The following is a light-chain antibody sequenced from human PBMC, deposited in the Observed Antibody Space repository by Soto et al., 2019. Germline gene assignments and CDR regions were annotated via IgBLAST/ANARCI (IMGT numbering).Light chain of an antibody. CDR2: SDS. CDR3: QVWDSRTDHVI. V-gene: IGLV3-21*04. CDR1: NIGDKS. J-gene: IGLJ2*01. Sequence: SYELTQPPSLSVAPGKTAMISCEGDNIGDKSVHWYQQKPGQAPVLVIYSDSDRPSGIPERVSGSNSGNLGTLTISRVEAGDEADYYCQVWDSRTDHVIFGGGTKVTVL.